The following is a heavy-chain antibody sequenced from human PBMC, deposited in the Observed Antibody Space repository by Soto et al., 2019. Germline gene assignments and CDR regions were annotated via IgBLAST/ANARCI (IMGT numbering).Heavy chain of an antibody. CDR1: GVTFISYA. CDR3: AKDHVVRRFYYFDY. V-gene: IGHV3-23*01. CDR2: ISGSGGST. D-gene: IGHD3-10*01. Sequence: GGSLRLSCAASGVTFISYAMSWVRQAPGKGLEWVSAISGSGGSTYYADSVKGRFTISRDNSKNTLYLQMNSLRAEDTAVYYCAKDHVVRRFYYFDYWGQGTLVTVSS. J-gene: IGHJ4*02.